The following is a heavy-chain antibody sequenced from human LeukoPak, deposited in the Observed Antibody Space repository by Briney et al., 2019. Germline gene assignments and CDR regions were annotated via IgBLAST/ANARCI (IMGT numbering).Heavy chain of an antibody. D-gene: IGHD3-22*01. CDR3: ARDRYEHDSSGYYEF. CDR2: IYESGST. CDR1: GGSISSYY. J-gene: IGHJ4*02. V-gene: IGHV4-59*01. Sequence: PSETLSLTCTVSGGSISSYYWSWIRQPPGKELEWIGYIYESGSTDYNPSLRSRVTISRDTSKNQVSLKLTSVTTADTAVYYCARDRYEHDSSGYYEFWGQGTLVTVSS.